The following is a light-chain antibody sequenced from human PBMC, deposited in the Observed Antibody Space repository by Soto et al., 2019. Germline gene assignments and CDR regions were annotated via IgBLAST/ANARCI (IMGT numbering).Light chain of an antibody. CDR3: AAWDVSLVV. J-gene: IGLJ2*01. Sequence: QSVLTQPPSASGNPGQRVTISCSGRSSNIGTNTVIWYQQLPGAAPKLLIYSDNQRPSGVPDRFSGSKSGTSASLAISGLQSEDEADYYCAAWDVSLVVFGGGTKLTVL. CDR2: SDN. CDR1: SSNIGTNT. V-gene: IGLV1-44*01.